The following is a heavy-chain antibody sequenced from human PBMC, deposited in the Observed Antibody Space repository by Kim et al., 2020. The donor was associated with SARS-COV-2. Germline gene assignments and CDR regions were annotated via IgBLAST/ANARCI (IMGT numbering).Heavy chain of an antibody. V-gene: IGHV3-21*01. J-gene: IGHJ6*02. D-gene: IGHD6-19*01. CDR3: ARAPYSSGPMDV. Sequence: GGSLRLSCAASGFTFSSYSMNWVRQAPGKGLEWVSSISSSSSYIYYADSVKGRFTISRDNAKNSLYLQMNSLRAEDTAVYYCARAPYSSGPMDVWGQGATVTVSS. CDR1: GFTFSSYS. CDR2: ISSSSSYI.